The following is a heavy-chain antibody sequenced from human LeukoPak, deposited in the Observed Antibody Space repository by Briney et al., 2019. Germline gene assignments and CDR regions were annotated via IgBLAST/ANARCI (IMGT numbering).Heavy chain of an antibody. D-gene: IGHD4-23*01. V-gene: IGHV3-74*01. CDR3: ARGRPHGNDY. J-gene: IGHJ4*02. Sequence: GGSLRLSCEASGFTFSSYWMNWVRQVPGKGLVWVSRIASDGNNRDYADSVKGRFTISRDNAKNTLYLQMNSLRVEDTAMYYCARGRPHGNDYWGQGTLVTVSS. CDR2: IASDGNNR. CDR1: GFTFSSYW.